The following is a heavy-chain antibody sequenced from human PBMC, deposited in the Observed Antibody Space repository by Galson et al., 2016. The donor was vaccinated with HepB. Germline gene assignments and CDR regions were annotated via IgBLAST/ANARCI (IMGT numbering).Heavy chain of an antibody. J-gene: IGHJ4*02. V-gene: IGHV3-30*18. CDR1: GFTFNSYG. CDR3: AKDAISFRFPPGDFDS. D-gene: IGHD2-2*01. CDR2: ISYDGSDK. Sequence: SLRLSCAASGFTFNSYGMHWVRQAPGKGLEWVAIISYDGSDKYYADSVKGRFTISRDNSKNTLYLQMNSLRVEDTAVYYCAKDAISFRFPPGDFDSWGQGT.